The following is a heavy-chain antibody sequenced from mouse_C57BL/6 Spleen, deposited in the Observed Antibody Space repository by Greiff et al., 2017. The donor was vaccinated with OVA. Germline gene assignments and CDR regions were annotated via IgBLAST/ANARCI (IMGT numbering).Heavy chain of an antibody. CDR3: ARSALYDGYSYYAMDY. V-gene: IGHV2-2*01. CDR1: GFSLTSYG. CDR2: IWSGVST. Sequence: QVQLQQSGPGLVQPSQSLSITCTVSGFSLTSYGVHWVRQSPGKGLEWLGVIWSGVSTDYNAAFISRLSISKDNSKSQVFFKMNSLQADDTAIYYCARSALYDGYSYYAMDYWGQGTSVTVSS. J-gene: IGHJ4*01. D-gene: IGHD2-3*01.